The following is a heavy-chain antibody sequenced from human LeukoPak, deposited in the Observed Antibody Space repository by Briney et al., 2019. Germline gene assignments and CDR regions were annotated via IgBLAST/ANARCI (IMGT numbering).Heavy chain of an antibody. V-gene: IGHV3-23*01. D-gene: IGHD3-10*01. J-gene: IGHJ4*02. CDR2: ISGSGAMT. CDR1: GFTLSNHA. CDR3: AKDRVDGSGSQFDS. Sequence: GGSLRLSCAASGFTLSNHAMNWVRQAPGKGLEWVSSISGSGAMTYYADSVKGRFTISRDNAMDTLYLQMNSLRAGDTAVYYCAKDRVDGSGSQFDSWGQGSLVIVSS.